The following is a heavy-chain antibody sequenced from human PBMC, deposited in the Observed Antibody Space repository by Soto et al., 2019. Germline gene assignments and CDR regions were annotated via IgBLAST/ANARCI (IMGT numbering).Heavy chain of an antibody. CDR2: ISSNGGST. CDR1: GFTFSSYA. J-gene: IGHJ5*02. D-gene: IGHD3-3*01. Sequence: PGGSLRLSCSASGFTFSSYAMHWVRQAPGKGLEYVSAISSNGGSTYYADSVKGRFTISRDNSKNTLYLQMSSLRAEDTAVYYCVKGNYDFWSGYPWFDPWGQGTLVTVSS. CDR3: VKGNYDFWSGYPWFDP. V-gene: IGHV3-64D*06.